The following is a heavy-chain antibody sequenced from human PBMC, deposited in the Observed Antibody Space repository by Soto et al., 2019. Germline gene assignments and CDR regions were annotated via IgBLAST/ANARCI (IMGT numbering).Heavy chain of an antibody. CDR3: AHRVLRTVFGLVTTTAIYFDF. CDR1: GFSLTTSGVG. CDR2: IYWDDDK. D-gene: IGHD3-3*01. V-gene: IGHV2-5*02. Sequence: QITLNESGPTVVRPTETLTLTCRFSGFSLTTSGVGVGWIRQSPGKTPEWLALIYWDDDKRYSASLKSRLTITYDTSKNQVVLTVSDLDPTDTATYYCAHRVLRTVFGLVTTTAIYFDFWGQGTPVAVSS. J-gene: IGHJ4*02.